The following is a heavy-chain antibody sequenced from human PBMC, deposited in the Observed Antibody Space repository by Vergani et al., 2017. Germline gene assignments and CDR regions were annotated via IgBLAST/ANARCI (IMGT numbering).Heavy chain of an antibody. V-gene: IGHV3-66*02. D-gene: IGHD4-17*01. Sequence: LVASGGGLVQPGGSLRLSCAASSFSVSSHYMTWVRQAPGKGLEWVSTINIGGRTSYADSVKGRLTLTRDDSKNTLHLQMNSLRPEDTAVYYCARGMTTETTDLDGFDIWGQGTMVSVSS. J-gene: IGHJ3*02. CDR2: INIGGRT. CDR3: ARGMTTETTDLDGFDI. CDR1: SFSVSSHY.